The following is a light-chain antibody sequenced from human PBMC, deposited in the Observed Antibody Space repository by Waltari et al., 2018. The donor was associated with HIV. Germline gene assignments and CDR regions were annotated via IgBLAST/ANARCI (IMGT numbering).Light chain of an antibody. V-gene: IGLV1-44*01. Sequence: QSVLTQPPSASGTAGQRVTISCSGGRYNIGSNSVSWYQQLPGAAPRLLISNNKQRPSGVPDRFSGSKSGTSASLAISGLQSDDEGDYYCAAWDDNLNGLFGGGTKLTVL. J-gene: IGLJ2*01. CDR2: NNK. CDR1: RYNIGSNS. CDR3: AAWDDNLNGL.